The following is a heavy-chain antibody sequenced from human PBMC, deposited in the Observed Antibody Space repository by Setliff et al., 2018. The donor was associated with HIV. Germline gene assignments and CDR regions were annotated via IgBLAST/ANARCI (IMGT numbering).Heavy chain of an antibody. J-gene: IGHJ6*03. V-gene: IGHV4-39*01. Sequence: PSETLSLTCTVSGVSFSSSDYYRGWIRQSPGKGLEWIGSFYYSGNTYYNPSLKSRVTISVDTSKKQFSLRLTSVTAADTAVYYCARGARLLTGYADRWDYYYMRIWGKGTTVTVSS. CDR3: ARGARLLTGYADRWDYYYMRI. D-gene: IGHD2-8*01. CDR1: GVSFSSSDYY. CDR2: FYYSGNT.